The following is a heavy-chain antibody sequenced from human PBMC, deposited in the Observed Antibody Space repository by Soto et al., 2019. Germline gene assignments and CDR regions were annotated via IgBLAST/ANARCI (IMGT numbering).Heavy chain of an antibody. J-gene: IGHJ4*02. V-gene: IGHV3-33*05. CDR2: ISYDGSKT. CDR3: ARGPDSSSWFKFDH. D-gene: IGHD6-13*01. Sequence: QVHLVESGGGVVQPGRSLTLSCAASGFTFKYYGMHWVRQAPGKGLEWVALISYDGSKTQYADSVKGRFTISRDNSNNTLSVQMHRLRDEDTAIYYCARGPDSSSWFKFDHWGQGTPVTVSS. CDR1: GFTFKYYG.